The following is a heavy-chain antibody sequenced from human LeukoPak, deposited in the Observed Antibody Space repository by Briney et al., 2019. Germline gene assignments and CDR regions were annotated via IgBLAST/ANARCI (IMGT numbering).Heavy chain of an antibody. D-gene: IGHD4-17*01. Sequence: GGSLRLPCAASGFTFSSYWMHWVRQAPGKGLVWVSRINSDGSSTSYADSVKSRLTISRDNAKNTLYLQMNSLRAEDTAVYYCARDSGTVTSLDYWGQGTLVTVSS. CDR3: ARDSGTVTSLDY. V-gene: IGHV3-74*01. CDR1: GFTFSSYW. CDR2: INSDGSST. J-gene: IGHJ4*02.